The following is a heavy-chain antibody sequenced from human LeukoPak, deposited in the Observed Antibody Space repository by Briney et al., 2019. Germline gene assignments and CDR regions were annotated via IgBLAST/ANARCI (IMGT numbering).Heavy chain of an antibody. CDR1: GVSISSFY. V-gene: IGHV4-59*08. CDR2: IYYSGST. D-gene: IGHD1-26*01. Sequence: PSETLSLTCTVSGVSISSFYWSWIRQPPGKGLEWIGNIYYSGSTNYNPSLKSRVTMSVDTSKNQFSLKLSSVTAADTAVYYCARHLSPSVGATLDYWGQGTLVTVSS. J-gene: IGHJ4*02. CDR3: ARHLSPSVGATLDY.